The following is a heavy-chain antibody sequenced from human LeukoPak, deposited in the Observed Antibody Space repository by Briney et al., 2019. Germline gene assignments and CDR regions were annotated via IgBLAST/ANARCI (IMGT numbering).Heavy chain of an antibody. V-gene: IGHV3-23*01. D-gene: IGHD1-26*01. CDR3: AKDQLEGATRPYYFDY. J-gene: IGHJ4*02. CDR2: ISGSGGST. Sequence: GASLRLSCAASGFTFSSYAMSWVRQAPGKGLEWVSAISGSGGSTYYADSVKGRFTISRDNSKNTLYLQMNSLRAEDTAVYYCAKDQLEGATRPYYFDYWGQGTLVTVSS. CDR1: GFTFSSYA.